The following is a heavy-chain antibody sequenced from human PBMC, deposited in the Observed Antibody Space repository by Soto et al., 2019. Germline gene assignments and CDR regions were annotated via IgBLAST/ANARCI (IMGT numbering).Heavy chain of an antibody. V-gene: IGHV4-30-2*01. J-gene: IGHJ4*02. CDR3: AREDYGDYGGYFDY. Sequence: QLQLQESGSGLVKPSQTLSLTCTVSGGSIRTGGYSWSWIRQPPGKGLEWIGNTYHSGNPYYNPSRKSRVTISVDGSKNQISLKVSSVTAADTAVYYCAREDYGDYGGYFDYWGQGSLVTVSS. CDR1: GGSIRTGGYS. CDR2: TYHSGNP. D-gene: IGHD4-17*01.